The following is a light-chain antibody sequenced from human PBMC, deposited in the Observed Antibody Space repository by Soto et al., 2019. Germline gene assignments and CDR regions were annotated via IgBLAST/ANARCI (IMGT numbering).Light chain of an antibody. J-gene: IGKJ4*01. V-gene: IGKV1-12*01. Sequence: DIQVTQSPSAMSASVGDRVTITCRASQDISHYLAWFQQKPGKAPKLLIYTASSLQSGVPSRFSGSGSGTDFTLTISSLQPEDFATYYCQQANSFPLTFGGGTKVDIK. CDR2: TAS. CDR3: QQANSFPLT. CDR1: QDISHY.